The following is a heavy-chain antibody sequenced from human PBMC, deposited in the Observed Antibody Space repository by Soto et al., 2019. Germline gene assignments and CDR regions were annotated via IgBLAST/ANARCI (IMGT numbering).Heavy chain of an antibody. CDR1: GGSISSGGYY. D-gene: IGHD3-10*01. CDR2: IYDGGST. J-gene: IGHJ5*02. V-gene: IGHV4-31*03. Sequence: SETLSLTCTVSGGSISSGGYYWSWIRQHPGKGLEWIGCIYDGGSTYYNPSLRSRVTISVDTSKNQFSLKLSSVTAADTAVYYCARDLYYYGSGSYYPYNWFDPWGQGTLVTVSS. CDR3: ARDLYYYGSGSYYPYNWFDP.